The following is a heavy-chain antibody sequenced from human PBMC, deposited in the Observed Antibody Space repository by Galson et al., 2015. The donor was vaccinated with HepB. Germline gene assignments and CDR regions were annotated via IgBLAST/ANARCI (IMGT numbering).Heavy chain of an antibody. J-gene: IGHJ2*01. CDR3: ARGLNRWLPWYFDL. D-gene: IGHD5-12*01. V-gene: IGHV4-34*01. CDR2: INHSGST. CDR1: GGSFSGYY. Sequence: SETLSLTCAVYGGSFSGYYWSWIRQPPGKGLEWIGEINHSGSTNYNPSLKSRVTISVDTSKNQFSLKLSSVTAADTAVYYCARGLNRWLPWYFDLWGRGTLVTVSS.